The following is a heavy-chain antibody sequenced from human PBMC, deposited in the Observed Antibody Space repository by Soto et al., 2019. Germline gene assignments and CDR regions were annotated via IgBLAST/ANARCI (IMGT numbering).Heavy chain of an antibody. J-gene: IGHJ4*02. D-gene: IGHD3-10*01. V-gene: IGHV1-69*01. Sequence: QVQLVQPGADVKKPGSSVKVSCQASGVTFSSETLGWVRQAPGQGLEWVGGLIPLFGTASYAQKFQGRVTITADESTSTVYMELSSLRSDDTAVYFCATELGENPASPFDAWGQGTLVTVSS. CDR1: GVTFSSET. CDR3: ATELGENPASPFDA. CDR2: LIPLFGTA.